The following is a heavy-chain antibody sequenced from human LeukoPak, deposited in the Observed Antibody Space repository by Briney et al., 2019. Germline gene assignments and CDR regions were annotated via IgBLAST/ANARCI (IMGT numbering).Heavy chain of an antibody. V-gene: IGHV3-33*01. CDR3: ARDRRITMVRGALDY. J-gene: IGHJ4*02. D-gene: IGHD3-10*01. CDR2: IWYDGCNK. Sequence: GGSLRLSCAASGFTFSSYGMHWVRQAPGKGLEWVAVIWYDGCNKYYADSVKGRFTISRDNSKNTLYLQMNSLRAEDTAVYYCARDRRITMVRGALDYWGQGTLVTVSS. CDR1: GFTFSSYG.